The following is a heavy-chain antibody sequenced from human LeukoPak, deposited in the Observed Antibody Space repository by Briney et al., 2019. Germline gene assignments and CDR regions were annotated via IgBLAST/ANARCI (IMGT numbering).Heavy chain of an antibody. Sequence: AVKVSCKASGGTFSSYAISWVRQAPGQGLEWMGRIIPIFGIANYAQKFQGRVTITADKSTSTAYMELSSLRSEDTAVYYCAREGVPEYYFDYWGQGTLVTVSS. V-gene: IGHV1-69*04. J-gene: IGHJ4*02. CDR2: IIPIFGIA. D-gene: IGHD1-14*01. CDR1: GGTFSSYA. CDR3: AREGVPEYYFDY.